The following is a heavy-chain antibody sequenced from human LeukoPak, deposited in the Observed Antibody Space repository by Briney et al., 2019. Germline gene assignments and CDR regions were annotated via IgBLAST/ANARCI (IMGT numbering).Heavy chain of an antibody. CDR3: ANLTSYDFWSGYSAYMDV. CDR1: GYTFTGYY. Sequence: ASVKVSCKASGYTFTGYYMHWVRQAPGQGLGWMGWINPNSGGTNYAQKFQGRVTMTRDTSISTAYMELSRLRSDDTAVYYCANLTSYDFWSGYSAYMDVWGKGTTVTVSS. J-gene: IGHJ6*03. D-gene: IGHD3-3*01. CDR2: INPNSGGT. V-gene: IGHV1-2*02.